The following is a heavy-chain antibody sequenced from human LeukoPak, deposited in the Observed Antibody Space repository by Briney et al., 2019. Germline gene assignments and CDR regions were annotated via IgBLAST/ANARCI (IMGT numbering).Heavy chain of an antibody. D-gene: IGHD3-10*01. Sequence: GRSLSLSCTASGFTFGDYAVSWFRQASGKGLEWVGFIRSKAYGGTTEYAASVKGRFAISRDDSKSIAYLQMNSLKTEDTAVYYCSCGSGSLPSHYWGQGTLVTVSS. CDR3: SCGSGSLPSHY. J-gene: IGHJ4*02. V-gene: IGHV3-49*03. CDR1: GFTFGDYA. CDR2: IRSKAYGGTT.